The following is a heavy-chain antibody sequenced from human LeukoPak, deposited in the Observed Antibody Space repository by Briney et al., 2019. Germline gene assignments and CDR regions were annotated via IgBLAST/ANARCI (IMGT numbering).Heavy chain of an antibody. CDR3: ASAGPAVPGVFDI. D-gene: IGHD6-19*01. CDR2: IWYDRNNK. V-gene: IGHV3-33*01. J-gene: IGHJ3*02. CDR1: GFTFSSYD. Sequence: PGRSLRLSCAASGFTFSSYDMHWVRQAPGKGLEWVAVIWYDRNNKYYADSVKGRFTISRDNSNNTLYLQMNSLRGEDTALYYCASAGPAVPGVFDIWGLGTMVTVSS.